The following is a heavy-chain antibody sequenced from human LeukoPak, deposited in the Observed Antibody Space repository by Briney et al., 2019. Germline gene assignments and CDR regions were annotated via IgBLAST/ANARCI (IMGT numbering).Heavy chain of an antibody. CDR2: MNPNSGNT. Sequence: ASVKVSRKASGYTFTSYDINWVRQATGQGLEWMGWMNPNSGNTGYAQKFQGRVTMTRNTSINTAYMELSSLRSEDTAVYYCARGWWDYYGSGSPRDYWGQGTLVTVSS. D-gene: IGHD3-10*01. J-gene: IGHJ4*02. CDR3: ARGWWDYYGSGSPRDY. V-gene: IGHV1-8*01. CDR1: GYTFTSYD.